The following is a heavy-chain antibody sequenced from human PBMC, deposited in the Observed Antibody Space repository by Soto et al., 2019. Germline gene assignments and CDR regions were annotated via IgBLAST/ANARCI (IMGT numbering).Heavy chain of an antibody. V-gene: IGHV1-18*04. J-gene: IGHJ4*02. Sequence: ASVKVSCKASGYMFTTYGISWVRQAPGQGLEWMAWISAYNGNKKYAQKFQDRVTMTIHTSSTTVSMELRNLTSDDTAIYYCARTGGGMAARPLEYWGQGTLVTVTS. D-gene: IGHD6-6*01. CDR2: ISAYNGNK. CDR3: ARTGGGMAARPLEY. CDR1: GYMFTTYG.